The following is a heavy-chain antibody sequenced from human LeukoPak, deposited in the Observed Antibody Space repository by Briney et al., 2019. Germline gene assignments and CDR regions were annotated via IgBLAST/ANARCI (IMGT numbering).Heavy chain of an antibody. Sequence: GGSLRLSCAASGFTFSNAWMSWVRQAPGKGLEWVGRIKSKTDGGTTDYAAPVKGRFTISRDDSKNTLYLQMNSLKTEDTAVYYCTSEYYDFWSGYRTSWDQGTLVTVSS. CDR3: TSEYYDFWSGYRTS. CDR1: GFTFSNAW. J-gene: IGHJ4*02. CDR2: IKSKTDGGTT. D-gene: IGHD3-3*01. V-gene: IGHV3-15*01.